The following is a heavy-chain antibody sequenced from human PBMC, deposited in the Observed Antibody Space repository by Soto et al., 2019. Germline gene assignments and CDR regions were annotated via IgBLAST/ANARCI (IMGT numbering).Heavy chain of an antibody. CDR3: ARREVVVKDAFDL. CDR1: GGSISSGGYY. V-gene: IGHV4-31*03. CDR2: SYYSGST. J-gene: IGHJ3*01. Sequence: QVQLQESGPGLVKPSQTLSLTCTVSGGSISSGGYYWSWIRQHPGKGLEWIGYSYYSGSTSYNPSLKSRVNISVDTSKAQFSLKLSSVTAADTDVYYCARREVVVKDAFDLWGQGTMVTVSS. D-gene: IGHD3-22*01.